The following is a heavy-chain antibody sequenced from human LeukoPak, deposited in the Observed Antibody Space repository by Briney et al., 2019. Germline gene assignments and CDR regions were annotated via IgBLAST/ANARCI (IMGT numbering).Heavy chain of an antibody. CDR1: GGSFSGYY. D-gene: IGHD5/OR15-5a*01. CDR3: ATLVSTRYYFDY. V-gene: IGHV4-34*01. CDR2: INHSGST. Sequence: SEALSLTCAVYGGSFSGYYWSWIRQPPGKGLEWIGEINHSGSTNYNPSLKSRVTISVDTSKNQFSLKLSSVTAADTAVYFCATLVSTRYYFDYWGQGTLVTVSS. J-gene: IGHJ4*02.